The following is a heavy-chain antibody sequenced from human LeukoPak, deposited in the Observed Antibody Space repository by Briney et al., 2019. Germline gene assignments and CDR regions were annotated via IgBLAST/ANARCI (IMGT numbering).Heavy chain of an antibody. CDR3: ARGEVLVYRAAFDY. D-gene: IGHD2-8*02. CDR2: MNPNSGNT. CDR1: GYTFTSYD. J-gene: IGHJ4*02. Sequence: ASVKVSCKASGYTFTSYDINWVRQATGQGLEWMGWMNPNSGNTGYAQKFQGRVTMTRNTSISTAYMELSSLRSDDTAVYYCARGEVLVYRAAFDYWGQGTLVTVSS. V-gene: IGHV1-8*01.